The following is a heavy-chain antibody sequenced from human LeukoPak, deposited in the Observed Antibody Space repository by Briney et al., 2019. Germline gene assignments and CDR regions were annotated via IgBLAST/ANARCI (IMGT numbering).Heavy chain of an antibody. D-gene: IGHD6-19*01. Sequence: GESLKISCKGSGYTFTTYWIAWVRQMPGKGLEWMGRIYPSDSYTNYSPSFQGHVTILVDKSISTAYLQWSSLKASDTAMYYCARHLVAVAGTSTDFDYWGQGTLVTVSS. CDR1: GYTFTTYW. V-gene: IGHV5-10-1*01. CDR2: IYPSDSYT. J-gene: IGHJ4*02. CDR3: ARHLVAVAGTSTDFDY.